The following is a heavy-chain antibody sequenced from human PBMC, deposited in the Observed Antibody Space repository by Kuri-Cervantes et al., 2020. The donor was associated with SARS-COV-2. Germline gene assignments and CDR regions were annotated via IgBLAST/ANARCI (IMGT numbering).Heavy chain of an antibody. Sequence: ASVKVSCKASGYTFTSYDINWVRQATGQGLEWMGWMNPNSGNTGYAQKFQGRVTMTRNTSISTAYMELSSLRSEDTAVYYCARLRQVRTIRDIVVVPANRHPGDYWGQGTLVTVSS. CDR1: GYTFTSYD. CDR2: MNPNSGNT. J-gene: IGHJ4*02. D-gene: IGHD2-2*01. V-gene: IGHV1-8*02. CDR3: ARLRQVRTIRDIVVVPANRHPGDY.